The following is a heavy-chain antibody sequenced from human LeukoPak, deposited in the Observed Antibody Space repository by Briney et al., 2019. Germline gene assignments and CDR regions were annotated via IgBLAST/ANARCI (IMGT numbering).Heavy chain of an antibody. CDR1: GGSISSSSYY. D-gene: IGHD3-22*01. J-gene: IGHJ4*02. V-gene: IGHV4-39*01. CDR3: ARNSRYYDSSGYYSYFDY. Sequence: SETLSLTCTVSGGSISSSSYYWGWIRQPPGKGLEWIGSIYYSGSTYYNPSLKSRVTISVDTSKNRFSLKLSSVTAADTAVYYCARNSRYYDSSGYYSYFDYWGQGTLVTVSS. CDR2: IYYSGST.